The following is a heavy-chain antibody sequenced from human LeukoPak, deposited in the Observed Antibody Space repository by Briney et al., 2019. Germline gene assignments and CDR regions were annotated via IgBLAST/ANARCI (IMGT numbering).Heavy chain of an antibody. D-gene: IGHD2-2*02. J-gene: IGHJ5*02. CDR3: ARHVKVPAAIQVDWFDP. V-gene: IGHV4-59*08. CDR1: GGSISSYY. CDR2: ISDIGSI. Sequence: SETLSLTCTVSGGSISSYYWSWIRQPPGKGLEWIAYISDIGSINYNPSLKSRVTISVDTSKNQFSLKLSSVTAADTAVYYCARHVKVPAAIQVDWFDPWGQGTLVTASS.